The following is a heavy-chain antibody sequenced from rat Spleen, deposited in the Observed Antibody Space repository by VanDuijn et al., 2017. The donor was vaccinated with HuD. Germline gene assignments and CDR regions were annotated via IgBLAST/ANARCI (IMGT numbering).Heavy chain of an antibody. Sequence: EVQLVESGGGLVQPGGSLKLSCAASGFTFSDYNMAWVRQAPKKGLEWVASISYDGSSTYYRDSVKGRFTMSRDNEKTTLYLQMDSLRSEDTATYYCARQDYGSGSYWYFDFWGPGTMVTVSS. CDR3: ARQDYGSGSYWYFDF. CDR2: ISYDGSST. V-gene: IGHV5-7*01. D-gene: IGHD1-11*01. CDR1: GFTFSDYN. J-gene: IGHJ1*01.